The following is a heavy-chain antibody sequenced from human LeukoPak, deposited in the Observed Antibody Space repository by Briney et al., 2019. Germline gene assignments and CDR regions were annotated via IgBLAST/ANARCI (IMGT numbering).Heavy chain of an antibody. J-gene: IGHJ4*02. Sequence: GASVKVSCKASGYTFTGYYMHWVRQAPGQGLEWMGWINPNSGGTNYAQKFQGRVTMARDTSISTAYMELSRLRSDDTAVYYCLSIAARPVGKEDDYWGQGTLVTVSS. V-gene: IGHV1-2*02. D-gene: IGHD6-6*01. CDR3: LSIAARPVGKEDDY. CDR2: INPNSGGT. CDR1: GYTFTGYY.